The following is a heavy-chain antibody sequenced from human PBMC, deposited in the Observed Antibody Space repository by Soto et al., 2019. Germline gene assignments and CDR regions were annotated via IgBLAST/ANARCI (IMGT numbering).Heavy chain of an antibody. V-gene: IGHV4-39*01. Sequence: SETLSLTCTVSGGSISSSSYYWGWIRQPPGKGLEWIGCIYYSGSTYYNPSLKSRVTISVDTSKNQFSLKLSSVTAADTAVYYCARYVPAAIGYGMDVWGQGTTVTVSS. D-gene: IGHD2-2*01. J-gene: IGHJ6*02. CDR2: IYYSGST. CDR1: GGSISSSSYY. CDR3: ARYVPAAIGYGMDV.